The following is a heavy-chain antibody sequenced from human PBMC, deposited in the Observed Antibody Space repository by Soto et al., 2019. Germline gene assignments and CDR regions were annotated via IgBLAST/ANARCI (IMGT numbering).Heavy chain of an antibody. V-gene: IGHV4-30-4*01. CDR3: ARAAAAGTHYYYGMDV. CDR2: IYYSGST. CDR1: GGSISSGDYY. Sequence: PSETLSLTCTVSGGSISSGDYYWSWIRQPPGKGLEWIGYIYYSGSTYYNPSLKSRVTISVDTSKNQFSLKLSSVTAADTAVYYCARAAAAGTHYYYGMDVWGQGTTVTVSS. J-gene: IGHJ6*02. D-gene: IGHD6-13*01.